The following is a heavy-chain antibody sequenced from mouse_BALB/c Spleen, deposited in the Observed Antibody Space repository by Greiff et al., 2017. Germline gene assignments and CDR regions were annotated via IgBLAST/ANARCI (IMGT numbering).Heavy chain of an antibody. D-gene: IGHD4-1*01. J-gene: IGHJ4*01. Sequence: VQLNESGPELVKPGASVKMSCKASGYTFTSYVMHWVKQKPGQGLEWIGYINPYNDGTKYNEKFKGKATLTSDKSSSTAYMELSSLTSEDSAVYYCAKLGRDYYAMDYWGQGTSVTVSS. V-gene: IGHV1-14*01. CDR1: GYTFTSYV. CDR2: INPYNDGT. CDR3: AKLGRDYYAMDY.